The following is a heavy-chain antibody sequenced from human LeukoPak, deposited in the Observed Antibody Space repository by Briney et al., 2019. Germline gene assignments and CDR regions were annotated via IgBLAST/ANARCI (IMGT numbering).Heavy chain of an antibody. J-gene: IGHJ6*03. CDR1: GYTFTSYY. CDR2: INPSGGST. CDR3: ARRFYYYYMDV. V-gene: IGHV1-46*01. Sequence: ASVTVSCKASGYTFTSYYMHWVRQAPGQGLEWMGIINPSGGSTSYAQKFQGRVTMTRDTSTSTAYMELSRLRSDDTAVYYCARRFYYYYMDVWGKGTTVTVSS.